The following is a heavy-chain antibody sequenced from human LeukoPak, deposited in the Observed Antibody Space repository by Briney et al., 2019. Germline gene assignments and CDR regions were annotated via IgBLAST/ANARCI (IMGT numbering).Heavy chain of an antibody. D-gene: IGHD5-12*01. Sequence: GGSLRLSCAGSGFAFKSFTMTWVRQAPGKGLEWVSLISDTGRNINYADSVKRRFTISRDNTKNSLFLQMDSLRVEDTAIYYRAKGLFSAYDKYLDSWGQGTLVTVSS. CDR1: GFAFKSFT. V-gene: IGHV3-21*04. CDR3: AKGLFSAYDKYLDS. J-gene: IGHJ4*02. CDR2: ISDTGRNI.